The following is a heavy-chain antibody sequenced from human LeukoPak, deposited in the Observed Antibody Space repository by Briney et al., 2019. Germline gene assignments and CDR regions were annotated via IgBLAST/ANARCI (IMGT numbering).Heavy chain of an antibody. D-gene: IGHD3-22*01. CDR2: ISGSGGST. Sequence: PGGSLRLSCAASGFTFSSYAMSWVRQAPGKGLEWVSAISGSGGSTYYADSVKGRFTISRDSSKNTLYLQMNSLRAEDTAVYYCAKGKDYYDSSDTFDYWGQGTLVTVSS. CDR3: AKGKDYYDSSDTFDY. CDR1: GFTFSSYA. J-gene: IGHJ4*02. V-gene: IGHV3-23*01.